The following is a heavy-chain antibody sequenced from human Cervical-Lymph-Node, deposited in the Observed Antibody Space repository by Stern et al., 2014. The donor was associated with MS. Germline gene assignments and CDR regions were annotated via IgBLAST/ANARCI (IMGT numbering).Heavy chain of an antibody. CDR1: GFTFTTYW. D-gene: IGHD4-17*01. V-gene: IGHV3-7*01. J-gene: IGHJ3*01. CDR2: IRQDGVER. CDR3: ARHSRYAFDL. Sequence: EVQLVESGGRLVQPGGSLTLSCAASGFTFTTYWMPWVRHAPGKRLEWVANIRQDGVERSYVDSVMGRFTISRDNADYSVYLRMNSLRAEDTAVYYCARHSRYAFDLWGQGTVVTVSS.